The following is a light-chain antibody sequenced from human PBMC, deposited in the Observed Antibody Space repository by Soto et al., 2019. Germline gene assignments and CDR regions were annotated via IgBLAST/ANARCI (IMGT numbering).Light chain of an antibody. CDR2: GNS. V-gene: IGLV1-40*01. CDR3: QSYDTSLSGSVV. CDR1: ISNIGADYD. Sequence: QSVLTRPPSVSGAPGQRVTISCTGSISNIGADYDVHWYQHLPGTAPKLLLYGNSNRPSGVPDRFSGSKSGTSASLAITGLQAEDEADYYCQSYDTSLSGSVVFGGGTKLTVL. J-gene: IGLJ2*01.